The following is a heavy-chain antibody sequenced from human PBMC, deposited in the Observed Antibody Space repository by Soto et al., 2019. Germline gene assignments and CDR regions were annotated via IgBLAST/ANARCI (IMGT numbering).Heavy chain of an antibody. CDR2: ISAHNGNT. CDR3: ARGRYGDY. Sequence: QVHLVQSGAEVKKPGASVKVSCKGSGYDFTTYGITWVRQAPGQGLEWMAWISAHNGNTDYAQKGQGRVTVTRDTSTSTAYMELRSLRSDDTAMYYCARGRYGDYWGQGALVTVSS. J-gene: IGHJ4*02. CDR1: GYDFTTYG. V-gene: IGHV1-18*01. D-gene: IGHD1-1*01.